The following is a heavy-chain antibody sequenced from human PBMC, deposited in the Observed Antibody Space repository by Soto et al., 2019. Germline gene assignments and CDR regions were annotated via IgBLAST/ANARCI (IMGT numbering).Heavy chain of an antibody. Sequence: SETLSLTCTVSGGSISSYYWSWIRQPPGKGLEWIGYIYYSGSTNYNPSLKSRVTISVDTSKNQFSRKLSSVTAADTAVYYCARDLLYYGSGSYRYGMDVWGQGTTVTVSS. D-gene: IGHD3-10*01. CDR2: IYYSGST. CDR1: GGSISSYY. V-gene: IGHV4-59*01. CDR3: ARDLLYYGSGSYRYGMDV. J-gene: IGHJ6*02.